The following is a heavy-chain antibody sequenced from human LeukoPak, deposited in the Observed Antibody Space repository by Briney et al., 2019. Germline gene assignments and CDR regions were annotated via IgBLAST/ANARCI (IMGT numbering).Heavy chain of an antibody. J-gene: IGHJ6*02. CDR2: IYYSGST. Sequence: SETLSLTCTVSGGSISSYYWSWIRQHPGKGLEWIGYIYYSGSTYYNPSLKSRVTISVDTSKNQFSLKLSSVTAADPAVYYCARDYIKPLFGGSDYGMDVWGQGTTVTVSS. V-gene: IGHV4-59*06. D-gene: IGHD3-10*01. CDR1: GGSISSYY. CDR3: ARDYIKPLFGGSDYGMDV.